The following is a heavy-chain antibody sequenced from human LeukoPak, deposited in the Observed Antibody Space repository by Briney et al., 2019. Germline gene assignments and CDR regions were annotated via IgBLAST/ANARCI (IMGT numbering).Heavy chain of an antibody. CDR3: AYCSSTSCYTRSNYYYYGMDV. V-gene: IGHV3-33*01. J-gene: IGHJ6*02. Sequence: PGRSLRLSCAASGFTFSSYGMHWVRQAPGKGLEWVAVIWYDGSNKYYADSVKGRFTISRDNSKNTLYLQMNSLRAEGTAVYYCAYCSSTSCYTRSNYYYYGMDVWGQGTTVTVSS. CDR2: IWYDGSNK. D-gene: IGHD2-2*02. CDR1: GFTFSSYG.